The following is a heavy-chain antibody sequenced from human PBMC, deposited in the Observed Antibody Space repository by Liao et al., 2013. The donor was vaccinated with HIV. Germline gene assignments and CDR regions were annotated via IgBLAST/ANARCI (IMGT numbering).Heavy chain of an antibody. Sequence: QVHLQESGPGLVKPSKTLSLTCTVSGGSISSFHWSWIRQPAGKGLEWIGRISATGGANYNPSFERRVTMSVDTSKNQFSLNLNSVTAADTAVYYCVRERGFFDYWGQGSRVSVSS. D-gene: IGHD3-10*01. CDR1: GGSISSFH. CDR2: ISATGGA. J-gene: IGHJ4*02. V-gene: IGHV4-4*07. CDR3: VRERGFFDY.